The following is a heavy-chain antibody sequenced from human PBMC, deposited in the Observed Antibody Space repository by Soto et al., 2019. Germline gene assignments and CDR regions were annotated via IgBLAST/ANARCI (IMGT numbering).Heavy chain of an antibody. D-gene: IGHD2-15*01. V-gene: IGHV3-64D*06. Sequence: PGGSLRLSCSGSGFTFSHHSLYWVRHAPGKGLRYVSTISGNGGNTHDAASVRGRFTISRDNSKNTVFLQMSGLGVADWAVYYCVKVSGYCTGGSCFSYFDYWGQGALVTVSS. CDR2: ISGNGGNT. CDR1: GFTFSHHS. J-gene: IGHJ4*02. CDR3: VKVSGYCTGGSCFSYFDY.